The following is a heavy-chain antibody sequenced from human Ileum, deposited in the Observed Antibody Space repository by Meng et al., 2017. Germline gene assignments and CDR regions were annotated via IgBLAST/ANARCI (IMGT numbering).Heavy chain of an antibody. D-gene: IGHD6-19*01. CDR1: GFTFRSYG. CDR3: ARYRSGSSDY. J-gene: IGHJ4*02. Sequence: QEPRGESGGGRVQPGTSLRLSCAASGFTFRSYGMHWVRQAPGKGLEWVAVIWFDGSKTYYADSVKGRFTVSRDNSKNTLYLQMNSLRADDTAVYYCARYRSGSSDYWGPGTLVTVSS. CDR2: IWFDGSKT. V-gene: IGHV3-33*01.